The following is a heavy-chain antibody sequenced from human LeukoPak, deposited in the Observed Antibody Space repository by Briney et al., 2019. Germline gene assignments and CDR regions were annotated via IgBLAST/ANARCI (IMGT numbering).Heavy chain of an antibody. Sequence: PGGSLRLSCAASGFTFSNAWMSWVRQAPGKGLEWVGRIKSKTDGGTTDYAAPVKGRFTISRDDSKNTLYLQMNSLKTEDTAVYYCTTADTVVVPAAIRGYYYYMDVWGKGTTVTVSS. CDR3: TTADTVVVPAAIRGYYYYMDV. CDR1: GFTFSNAW. J-gene: IGHJ6*03. D-gene: IGHD2-2*02. CDR2: IKSKTDGGTT. V-gene: IGHV3-15*01.